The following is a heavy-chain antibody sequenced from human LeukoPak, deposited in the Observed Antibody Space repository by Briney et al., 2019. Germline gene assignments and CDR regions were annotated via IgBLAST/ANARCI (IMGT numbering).Heavy chain of an antibody. D-gene: IGHD5-12*01. CDR2: IQYDGTKE. CDR1: TFTFSIYG. CDR3: ARDRTAYSYGTLFDY. Sequence: GGSLRLSCASTFTFSIYGMHWVRQAPGKGLEWVAFIQYDGTKEYYADSVKGRFTISRDNSRNTLYLQMNSLRAEDAAVYYCARDRTAYSYGTLFDYWGQGTLVTVSS. V-gene: IGHV3-30*02. J-gene: IGHJ4*02.